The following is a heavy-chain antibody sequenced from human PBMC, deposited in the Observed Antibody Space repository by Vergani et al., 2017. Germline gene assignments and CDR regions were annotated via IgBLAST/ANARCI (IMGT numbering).Heavy chain of an antibody. Sequence: VQLLQSGGGVIQPGGSVRLSCAASGFTFSACPMTWVRQAPGKGLEWVAFIRHDGSNKYYADSVKGRFTISRDNAKNTLHLQMNSLRAEDTAIYYCAKVHSSSLYWFDPWGPGTLVTVSS. V-gene: IGHV3-30*02. CDR1: GFTFSACP. D-gene: IGHD6-13*01. CDR2: IRHDGSNK. J-gene: IGHJ5*02. CDR3: AKVHSSSLYWFDP.